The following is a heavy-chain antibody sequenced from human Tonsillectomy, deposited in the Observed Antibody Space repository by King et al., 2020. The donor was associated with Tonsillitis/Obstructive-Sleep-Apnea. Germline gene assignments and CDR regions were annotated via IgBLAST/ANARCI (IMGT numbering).Heavy chain of an antibody. CDR3: AGSSGVWVSARLFFDY. J-gene: IGHJ4*02. D-gene: IGHD3-16*01. CDR2: LSYDGSNK. Sequence: VQLVESGGGVVQPGRSLRLSCAASGFTFSTYAMHWVRQAPGKGLEWVALLSYDGSNKYYVDSVKGRITISRDNSKSTLYLQMNSLRPEDTAGYYCAGSSGVWVSARLFFDYWGQGTLVTVSS. V-gene: IGHV3-30*04. CDR1: GFTFSTYA.